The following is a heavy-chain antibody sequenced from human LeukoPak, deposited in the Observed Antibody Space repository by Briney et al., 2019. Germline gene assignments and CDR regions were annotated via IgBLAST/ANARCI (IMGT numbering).Heavy chain of an antibody. V-gene: IGHV4-34*01. D-gene: IGHD2-2*02. J-gene: IGHJ4*02. Sequence: SETLSLTCAVYGVSFSGYYWGWIRQPPGKGLEWIGEINHSGSTNYNPSLKSRVTISVDTSKNQFSVKLSSVTAADTAVYYCARGLDEGYCSSTSCYTLDYWGQGTLVTVSS. CDR3: ARGLDEGYCSSTSCYTLDY. CDR2: INHSGST. CDR1: GVSFSGYY.